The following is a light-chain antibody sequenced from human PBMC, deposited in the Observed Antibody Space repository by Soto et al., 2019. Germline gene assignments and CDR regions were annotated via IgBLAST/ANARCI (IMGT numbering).Light chain of an antibody. Sequence: IVMTQSPATLSVSPGERANLSCRASQSVGSNLAWYQQKPGQAPRLLIYGASTRATGIPARFSGSGSGTEFTLTISSLQSEDFAVYYCQQYNNWPPEYTFGQGTKLEIK. CDR2: GAS. CDR1: QSVGSN. V-gene: IGKV3-15*01. CDR3: QQYNNWPPEYT. J-gene: IGKJ2*01.